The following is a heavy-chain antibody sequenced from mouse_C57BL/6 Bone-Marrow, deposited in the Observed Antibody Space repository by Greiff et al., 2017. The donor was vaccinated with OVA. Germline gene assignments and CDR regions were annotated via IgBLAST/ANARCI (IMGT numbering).Heavy chain of an antibody. CDR2: IYPSDSET. V-gene: IGHV1-61*01. CDR3: ARREIYYYGSSYYYYAMDY. D-gene: IGHD1-1*01. J-gene: IGHJ4*01. Sequence: VQLQQPGAELVRPGSSVKLSCKASGYTFTSYWMDWVKQRPGQGLEWIGNIYPSDSETHYNQKFKDKATLTVDKSSSTAYMQLSSLTSEDSAVYYCARREIYYYGSSYYYYAMDYWGQGTSVTVSS. CDR1: GYTFTSYW.